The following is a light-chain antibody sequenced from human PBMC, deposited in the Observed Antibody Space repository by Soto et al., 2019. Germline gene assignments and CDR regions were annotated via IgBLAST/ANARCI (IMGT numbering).Light chain of an antibody. V-gene: IGKV1-39*01. CDR1: QSISNY. CDR2: AAS. CDR3: QQSYSTPRT. Sequence: DIQMTQSPSSLSASVGDRVTITCRASQSISNYLNWYQQKPGKAPKLLMYAASSLQSGVPSRFGGSGSWTDFTLTISSLQPEDFATYYCQQSYSTPRTFGQGTKVEIK. J-gene: IGKJ1*01.